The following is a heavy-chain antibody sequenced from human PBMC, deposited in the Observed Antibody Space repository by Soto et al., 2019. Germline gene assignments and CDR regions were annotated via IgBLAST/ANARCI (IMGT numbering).Heavy chain of an antibody. D-gene: IGHD2-15*01. Sequence: PVGSLRLSCASSVFTFDDYAMHCVRQAPGKCLEWVSGISWNSGSIGYADSVKGRFTISRDNAKNSLYLQMNSLRAEDTALYYFAKARWHYGMEVWGQGTTVTGSS. CDR2: ISWNSGSI. CDR1: VFTFDDYA. CDR3: AKARWHYGMEV. J-gene: IGHJ6*01. V-gene: IGHV3-9*01.